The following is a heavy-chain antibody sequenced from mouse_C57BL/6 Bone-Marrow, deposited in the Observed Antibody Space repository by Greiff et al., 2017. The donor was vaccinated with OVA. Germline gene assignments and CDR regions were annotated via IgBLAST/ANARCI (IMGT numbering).Heavy chain of an antibody. CDR3: ARRPYGSSYDWYFDV. D-gene: IGHD1-1*01. CDR1: GYTFTSYW. Sequence: QVQLQQSGAELAKPGASVKLSCKASGYTFTSYWMHWVKQRPGQGLEWIGYINPSSGYTKYTQKFKDKATLTADKSSSTAYMQLSSLTYEDSAVYYCARRPYGSSYDWYFDVWGTGTTVTVSS. CDR2: INPSSGYT. V-gene: IGHV1-7*01. J-gene: IGHJ1*03.